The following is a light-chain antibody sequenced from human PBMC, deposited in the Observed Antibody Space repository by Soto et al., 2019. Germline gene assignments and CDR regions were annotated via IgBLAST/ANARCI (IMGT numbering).Light chain of an antibody. CDR2: GDN. CDR3: QSYDNSLSGWV. CDR1: SSNIGAHYN. V-gene: IGLV1-40*01. J-gene: IGLJ3*02. Sequence: QLVLTQPPSVSGAPGQRVTISCTGSSSNIGAHYNVHWYQQLPGTAPKLLIYGDNNRPLGVPDRFSGSKSGASASLAITGLQAEDEADYYCQSYDNSLSGWVFGGGTKLTVL.